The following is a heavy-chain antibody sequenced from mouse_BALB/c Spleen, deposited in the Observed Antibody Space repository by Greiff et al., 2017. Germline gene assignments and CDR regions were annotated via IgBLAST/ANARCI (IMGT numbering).Heavy chain of an antibody. D-gene: IGHD2-4*01. CDR1: GFSLTGYG. V-gene: IGHV2-6-7*01. Sequence: VKLQESGPGLVAPSQSLSITCTVSGFSLTGYGVNWVRQPPGKGLEWLGMIWGDGSTDYNSALKSRLSISKDNSKSQVFLKMNSLQTDDTARYYCARGGITTQGAMDYWGQGTSVTVSS. J-gene: IGHJ4*01. CDR3: ARGGITTQGAMDY. CDR2: IWGDGST.